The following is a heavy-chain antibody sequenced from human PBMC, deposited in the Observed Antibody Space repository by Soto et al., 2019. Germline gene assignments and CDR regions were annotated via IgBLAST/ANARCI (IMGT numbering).Heavy chain of an antibody. D-gene: IGHD3-3*01. V-gene: IGHV1-8*01. Sequence: ASVKVSCKASGYTFTSYDINWVRQATGQGLEWMGWMNPNSGNTGYAQKFQGRVTMTRNTSISTAYMELSSLRSEDTAVYYCARVWSDFWSGYSFDPSGQGTLVTVSS. CDR1: GYTFTSYD. CDR2: MNPNSGNT. CDR3: ARVWSDFWSGYSFDP. J-gene: IGHJ5*02.